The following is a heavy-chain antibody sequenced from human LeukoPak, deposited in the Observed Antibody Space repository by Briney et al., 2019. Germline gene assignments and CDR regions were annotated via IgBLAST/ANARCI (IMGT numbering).Heavy chain of an antibody. V-gene: IGHV3-7*03. CDR2: IKQDGSEK. CDR3: AKVGGAAGKTNYYYYYMDV. Sequence: GGSLRLSCAASGFTFSSYWMSWVRQAPGKGLEWVANIKQDGSEKYYVDSVKGRFTISRDNAKNSLYLQMNSLRAEDTAVYYCAKVGGAAGKTNYYYYYMDVWGKGTTVTISS. J-gene: IGHJ6*03. CDR1: GFTFSSYW. D-gene: IGHD3-16*01.